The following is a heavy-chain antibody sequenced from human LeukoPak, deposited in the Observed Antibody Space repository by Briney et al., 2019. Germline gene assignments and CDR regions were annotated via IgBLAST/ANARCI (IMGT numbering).Heavy chain of an antibody. CDR3: AMQWLLLGAFDI. CDR1: GFTFSNYA. V-gene: IGHV3-23*01. CDR2: ISGSGGST. J-gene: IGHJ3*02. D-gene: IGHD3-22*01. Sequence: GGSLRLSCAASGFTFSNYAMSWVRQAPGKGLEWVSAISGSGGSTYYADSVTGRFTISRDNSKNTLFLQINSLGAEDTAVYYCAMQWLLLGAFDIWGQGTMVTVS.